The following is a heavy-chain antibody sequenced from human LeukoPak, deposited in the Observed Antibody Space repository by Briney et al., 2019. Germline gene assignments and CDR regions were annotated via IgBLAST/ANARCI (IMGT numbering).Heavy chain of an antibody. D-gene: IGHD5-18*01. CDR2: ISGSGGNT. V-gene: IGHV3-23*01. CDR1: GFIFSSYA. J-gene: IGHJ4*02. Sequence: GGSLRLSCAASGFIFSSYAMSWVRQTPGKGLEWVSLISGSGGNTYYADSVKGRFTISRDNSKNTLYLQMNSLRAEDTAVYYCAKRIQLWLYFDYWGQGILVTVS. CDR3: AKRIQLWLYFDY.